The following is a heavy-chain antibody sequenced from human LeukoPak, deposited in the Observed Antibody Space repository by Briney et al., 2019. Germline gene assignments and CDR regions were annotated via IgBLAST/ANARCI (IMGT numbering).Heavy chain of an antibody. CDR3: ARDLLESEKNYDFWSGYYLGDAFDI. CDR2: ISAYNGNT. D-gene: IGHD3-3*01. Sequence: ASVKVSCKASGYTFTSYGISWVRQAPGQGLEWMGWISAYNGNTNYAQKLQGRVTMTTDTSTSTAYMELRSLRSDDTAVYYCARDLLESEKNYDFWSGYYLGDAFDIWGQGTMVTVSS. CDR1: GYTFTSYG. J-gene: IGHJ3*02. V-gene: IGHV1-18*01.